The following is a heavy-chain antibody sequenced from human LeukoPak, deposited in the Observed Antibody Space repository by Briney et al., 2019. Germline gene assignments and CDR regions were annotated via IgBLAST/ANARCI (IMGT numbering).Heavy chain of an antibody. CDR1: GGSIISYY. CDR2: IYKSGSN. J-gene: IGHJ3*02. V-gene: IGHV4-59*08. D-gene: IGHD3-22*01. CDR3: ARAPIHDSSGYFRPIGAFDI. Sequence: SGALSLPCCVSGGSIISYYWSWSRRPPGKGLEGIGYIYKSGSNNYKPALERRVNISVDTDKKQFSLQLKSVTAADTAVYYCARAPIHDSSGYFRPIGAFDIWGQGTMVTVSS.